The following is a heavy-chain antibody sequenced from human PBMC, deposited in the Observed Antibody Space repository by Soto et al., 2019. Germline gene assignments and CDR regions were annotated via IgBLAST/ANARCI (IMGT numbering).Heavy chain of an antibody. V-gene: IGHV3-15*01. CDR3: TTGGGHSGYDPLYYYYGMDV. D-gene: IGHD5-12*01. J-gene: IGHJ6*02. CDR2: IKSKTDGGTT. Sequence: EVQLVESGGGLVKPGGSLRLSCAASGFTFSNAWMSWVRQAPGKGLEWVGRIKSKTDGGTTDYAAPVKGRFTISRDDSKNTLYLQMNSLKTEDTAVYYCTTGGGHSGYDPLYYYYGMDVWGQGTTVTVSS. CDR1: GFTFSNAW.